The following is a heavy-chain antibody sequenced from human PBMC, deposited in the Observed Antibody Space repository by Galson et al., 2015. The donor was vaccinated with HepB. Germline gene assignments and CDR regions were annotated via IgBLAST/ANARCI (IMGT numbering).Heavy chain of an antibody. J-gene: IGHJ5*02. V-gene: IGHV3-53*01. Sequence: SLRLSCAASGFTVSSNYMSWVRQAPGKGLEWVSVIYSGGSTYYADSVKGRFTISRDNSKNTLYLQMNSLRAEDTAVYYCAGSNLYSSVPIDPWGQGTLVTVSS. D-gene: IGHD6-19*01. CDR2: IYSGGST. CDR1: GFTVSSNY. CDR3: AGSNLYSSVPIDP.